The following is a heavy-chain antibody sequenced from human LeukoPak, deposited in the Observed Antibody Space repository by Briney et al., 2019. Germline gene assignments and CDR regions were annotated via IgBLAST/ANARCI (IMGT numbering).Heavy chain of an antibody. J-gene: IGHJ6*02. Sequence: SETLSLTCTVFGASISKYYWSWIRQPPGKGLEWMGYAYNSGSTNYNPSLKSRVTISVDTSKNQFSLKLSSVTAADTAVYYCARGVNCGGDCYPYYYYYYGMDVWGQGTTVTVSS. CDR2: AYNSGST. V-gene: IGHV4-59*12. CDR3: ARGVNCGGDCYPYYYYYYGMDV. CDR1: GASISKYY. D-gene: IGHD2-21*02.